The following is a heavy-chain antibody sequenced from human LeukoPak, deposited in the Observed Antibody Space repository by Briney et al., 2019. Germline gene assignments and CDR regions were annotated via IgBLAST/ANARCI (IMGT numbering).Heavy chain of an antibody. V-gene: IGHV3-7*01. CDR2: IREDGTEI. J-gene: IGHJ4*02. Sequence: QAGGSLKLSCAASGFTFSSHWMNWVRQAPGKGLEWVANIREDGTEIYYMDSVKGRFTISRDNAKNSLYLQMNSLRAEDTAVYYCARGVYSIDYWGQGTPVTVSS. CDR3: ARGVYSIDY. D-gene: IGHD2-15*01. CDR1: GFTFSSHW.